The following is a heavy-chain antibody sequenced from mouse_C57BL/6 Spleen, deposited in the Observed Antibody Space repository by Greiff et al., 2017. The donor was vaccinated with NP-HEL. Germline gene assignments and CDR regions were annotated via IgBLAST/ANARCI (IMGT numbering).Heavy chain of an antibody. CDR3: ARRGSSSWFAY. J-gene: IGHJ3*01. Sequence: VQLQQPGAELVMPGASVKLSCKAFGYTFTSYWMHWVKQRPGQGLEWIGEIDPSDSYTNYNQKFKGKSTLTVDKSSSTAYMQLSSLTSEDSAVYYCARRGSSSWFAYWGQGTLVTVSA. CDR2: IDPSDSYT. CDR1: GYTFTSYW. V-gene: IGHV1-69*01. D-gene: IGHD1-1*01.